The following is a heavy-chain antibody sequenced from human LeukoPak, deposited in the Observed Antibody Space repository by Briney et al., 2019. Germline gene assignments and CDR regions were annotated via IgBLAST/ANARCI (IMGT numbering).Heavy chain of an antibody. D-gene: IGHD3-3*01. Sequence: SVKVSCKASGGTFSSYAISWVRQAPGQGLEWMGGIIPIFGTANYAQKFQGRVTITADESTSTAYMELSSLRSEDTAVYYCARDRHDFWSGPRHYCYYYMDAWGKGTTVTVSS. CDR1: GGTFSSYA. J-gene: IGHJ6*03. V-gene: IGHV1-69*13. CDR3: ARDRHDFWSGPRHYCYYYMDA. CDR2: IIPIFGTA.